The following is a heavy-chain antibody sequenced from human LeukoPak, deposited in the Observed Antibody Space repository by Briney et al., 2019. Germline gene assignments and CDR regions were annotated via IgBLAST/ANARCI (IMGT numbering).Heavy chain of an antibody. CDR1: GFTFSSYS. CDR2: ISGSSSII. CDR3: ARVGILRYFDWPERDY. Sequence: GGSLRLSCAASGFTFSSYSMNWVRQAPGKGLEWVSYISGSSSIIYYADSVKGRFTISRDNAKNSLYLQMNSLRAEDTAVYYCARVGILRYFDWPERDYWGQGTLVSVSS. J-gene: IGHJ4*02. D-gene: IGHD3-9*01. V-gene: IGHV3-48*01.